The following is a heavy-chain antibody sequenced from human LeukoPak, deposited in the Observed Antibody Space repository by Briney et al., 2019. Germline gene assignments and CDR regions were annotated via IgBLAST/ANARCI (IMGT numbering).Heavy chain of an antibody. D-gene: IGHD5-18*01. CDR1: TSASTFIFSGYS. J-gene: IGHJ2*01. Sequence: PGGSLRLSCAASTSASTFIFSGYSMNWVRQAPGKGLEWVSYTSETSSHTYYADSVKGRFTISRDNAKNSLYLQMNSLRAEDTAVYYCARDRVYGYSYGHYWYFDLWGRGTLVTVSS. CDR2: TSETSSHT. CDR3: ARDRVYGYSYGHYWYFDL. V-gene: IGHV3-21*01.